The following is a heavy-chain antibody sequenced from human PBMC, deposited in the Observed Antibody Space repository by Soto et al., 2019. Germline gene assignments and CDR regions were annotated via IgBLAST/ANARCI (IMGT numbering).Heavy chain of an antibody. J-gene: IGHJ2*01. V-gene: IGHV4-59*01. D-gene: IGHD3-9*01. CDR3: AKYFGSWYFDL. CDR2: IFDSGST. Sequence: QLQLQESGPGLVKPSETLSLTCTVSGGSISSYYWSWIRQPPGKGLEWLGPIFDSGSTNYKPSLRSRVTLSVDTSRNQFSLSLSSVTAADTAVYYCAKYFGSWYFDLWGRGTLVTVSS. CDR1: GGSISSYY.